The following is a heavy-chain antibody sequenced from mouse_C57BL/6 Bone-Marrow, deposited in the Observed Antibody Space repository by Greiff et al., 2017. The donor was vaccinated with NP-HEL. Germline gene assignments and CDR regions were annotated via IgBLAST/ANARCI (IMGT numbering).Heavy chain of an antibody. J-gene: IGHJ3*01. D-gene: IGHD1-1*01. CDR3: ARDIKNYGSSWFAY. V-gene: IGHV1-64*01. CDR1: GYTFTSYW. Sequence: QVQLQQPGAELVKPGASVTLSCKASGYTFTSYWMHWVKQRPGQGLEWIGMIHPNSGSTNYNEKFKSKATLTVDKSSSTAYMQLSSLTSEDSAVYYCARDIKNYGSSWFAYWGQGTLVTVSA. CDR2: IHPNSGST.